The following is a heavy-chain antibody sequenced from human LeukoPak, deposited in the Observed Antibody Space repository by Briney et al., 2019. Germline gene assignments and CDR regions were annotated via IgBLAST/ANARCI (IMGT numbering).Heavy chain of an antibody. CDR2: ISAYNGNT. CDR3: ARDRGYCSSTSCYSYYYYGMDV. J-gene: IGHJ6*02. V-gene: IGHV1-18*01. CDR1: GYTFTSYG. D-gene: IGHD2-2*02. Sequence: ASVKVSCKASGYTFTSYGISWVRQTPGQGLEWMGWISAYNGNTNYAQKLQGRVTMTTDTSTSTAYMELRSLRSYDTAVYYCARDRGYCSSTSCYSYYYYGMDVWGQGTTVTVSS.